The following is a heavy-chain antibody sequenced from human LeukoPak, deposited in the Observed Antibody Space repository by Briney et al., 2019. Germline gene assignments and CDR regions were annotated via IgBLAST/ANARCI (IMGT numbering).Heavy chain of an antibody. CDR3: ARDRLHYGEYEKTFDY. CDR1: GFTFSSYA. V-gene: IGHV3-23*01. CDR2: ISGSVGNT. Sequence: GGSLRLSCAASGFTFSSYAMSWVRQAPGKGLEWVSGISGSVGNTYYADSVKGRFTISRDNGKNSLYLQMNSLRAEDTAVYYCARDRLHYGEYEKTFDYWGQGTLVTVSS. D-gene: IGHD4-17*01. J-gene: IGHJ4*02.